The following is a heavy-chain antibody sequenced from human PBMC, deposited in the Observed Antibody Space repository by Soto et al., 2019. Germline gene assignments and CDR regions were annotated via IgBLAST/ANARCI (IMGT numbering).Heavy chain of an antibody. CDR3: ARGMGAGDGLDY. CDR2: IYYSGST. V-gene: IGHV4-30-4*01. CDR1: GGSISSGDYY. J-gene: IGHJ4*02. Sequence: PSETLSLTCTVSGGSISSGDYYWSWIRQPPGKGLEWIGYIYYSGSTYYNPSLKSRVTISVDTSKNQFSLKLSSVTAADTAVYYCARGMGAGDGLDYWGQGTLVTVSS. D-gene: IGHD1-26*01.